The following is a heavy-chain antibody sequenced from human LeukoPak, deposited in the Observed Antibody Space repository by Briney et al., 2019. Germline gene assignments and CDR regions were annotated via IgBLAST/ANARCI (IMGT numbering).Heavy chain of an antibody. D-gene: IGHD1-26*01. CDR1: TFTFNTYG. J-gene: IGHJ4*02. CDR2: ISSDGRNE. V-gene: IGHV3-30*18. Sequence: GGSLRLSCVASTFTFNTYGMLWVGQAPGKGLEWVATISSDGRNEHYADSVLGRFTISRDNSKNTLYLRMDNLRAEDTAVYYCSKDGTPKFDYWGQGTLVTVPS. CDR3: SKDGTPKFDY.